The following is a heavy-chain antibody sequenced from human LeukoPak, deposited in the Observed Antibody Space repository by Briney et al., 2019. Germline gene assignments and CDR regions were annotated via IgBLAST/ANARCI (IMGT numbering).Heavy chain of an antibody. D-gene: IGHD3-22*01. CDR1: GGSICSYY. CDR3: ARGGVPGYYYDSSGYFDY. J-gene: IGHJ4*02. CDR2: IYYSGST. V-gene: IGHV4-59*08. Sequence: SETLSLTCTVSGGSICSYYWSWIRQPPGKGPEWIGYIYYSGSTNYNPSLKSRVTISVDTSKNQFSLKLSSVTAADTAVYYCARGGVPGYYYDSSGYFDYWGQGTLVTVSS.